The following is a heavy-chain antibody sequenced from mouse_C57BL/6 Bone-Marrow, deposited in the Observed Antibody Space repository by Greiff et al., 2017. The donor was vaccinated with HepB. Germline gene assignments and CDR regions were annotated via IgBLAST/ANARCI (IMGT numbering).Heavy chain of an antibody. CDR3: ARLDYYGSSYWYFDV. J-gene: IGHJ1*03. V-gene: IGHV5-17*01. CDR1: GFTFSDYG. Sequence: EVKLMESGGGLVKPGGSLKLSCAASGFTFSDYGMHWVRQAPEKGLEWVAYISSGSSTIYYADTVKGRYTISRDNAKSTLFLQMTSLRSEDTAMYYCARLDYYGSSYWYFDVWGTGTTVTVSS. D-gene: IGHD1-1*01. CDR2: ISSGSSTI.